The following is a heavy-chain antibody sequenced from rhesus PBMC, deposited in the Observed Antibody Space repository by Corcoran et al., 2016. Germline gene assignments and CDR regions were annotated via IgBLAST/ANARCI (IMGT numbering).Heavy chain of an antibody. D-gene: IGHD2-39*01. CDR3: ARGGTSHAPVDY. J-gene: IGHJ4*01. Sequence: EVQLVESGGGLVQPGGSLRLSCAASGFTFSSYGVTWVCQSPGKGREWVSSLSSKINDIHNSASVKGRCTIARDNAMNSLSLQRSSLRAEDTAVYYCARGGTSHAPVDYWGQGVLVTVSS. CDR2: LSSKINDI. CDR1: GFTFSSYG. V-gene: IGHV3S16*01.